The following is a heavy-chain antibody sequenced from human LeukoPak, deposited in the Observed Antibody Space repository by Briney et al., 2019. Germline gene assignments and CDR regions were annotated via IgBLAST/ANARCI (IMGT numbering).Heavy chain of an antibody. CDR1: GFTFDDYA. V-gene: IGHV3-9*01. CDR2: ISWNSGSI. D-gene: IGHD3-3*01. Sequence: PGGPLRLSCAASGFTFDDYAMHWVRQAPGKGLEWVSGISWNSGSIGYADSVKGRFTISRDNAKNSPYLQMNSLRAEDTALYYCAKDMAGDFWSGYYDYWGQGTLVTVSS. J-gene: IGHJ4*02. CDR3: AKDMAGDFWSGYYDY.